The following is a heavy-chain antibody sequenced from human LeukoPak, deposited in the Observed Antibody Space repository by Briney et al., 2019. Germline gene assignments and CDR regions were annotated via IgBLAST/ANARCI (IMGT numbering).Heavy chain of an antibody. V-gene: IGHV3-48*01. CDR2: ISGSSTTI. CDR3: ARDPGYSSGWYGGY. Sequence: GGSLRLSCAASGFTFSSYSMNWVRQAPGKGLEWVSYISGSSTTIYYADSVKGRFTISRDNAKNSLYLQMNSLRAEDTAVYYCARDPGYSSGWYGGYWGQGTLGTVSS. J-gene: IGHJ4*02. CDR1: GFTFSSYS. D-gene: IGHD6-19*01.